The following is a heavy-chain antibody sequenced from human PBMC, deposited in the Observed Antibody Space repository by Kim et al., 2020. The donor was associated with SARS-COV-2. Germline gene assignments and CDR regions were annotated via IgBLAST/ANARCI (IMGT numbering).Heavy chain of an antibody. V-gene: IGHV4-39*01. Sequence: SETLSLTCTVSGGSISSSSYYWGWIRQPPGKGLEWIGRIYYSGSTYYNPSLKSRVTISVDTSKNQFSLKLSSVTAADTAVYYCARQPLGIAVLWYSSGTHFDYWGQGTLVTVSA. CDR3: ARQPLGIAVLWYSSGTHFDY. D-gene: IGHD6-19*01. CDR1: GGSISSSSYY. J-gene: IGHJ4*02. CDR2: IYYSGST.